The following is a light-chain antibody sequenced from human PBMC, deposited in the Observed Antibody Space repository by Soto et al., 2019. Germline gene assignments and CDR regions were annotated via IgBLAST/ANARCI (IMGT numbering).Light chain of an antibody. CDR3: QQYVTSPGT. V-gene: IGKV3-20*01. CDR1: QSVNSK. Sequence: EIVLTQSPGTLSLSPGERAALSCRASQSVNSKLVWYQQRPGQGPRLLIYDASSRATGVPDRFTGSGSGTDFTLTISRLEPEDFAIYYCQQYVTSPGTFGQGTEVEVK. CDR2: DAS. J-gene: IGKJ1*01.